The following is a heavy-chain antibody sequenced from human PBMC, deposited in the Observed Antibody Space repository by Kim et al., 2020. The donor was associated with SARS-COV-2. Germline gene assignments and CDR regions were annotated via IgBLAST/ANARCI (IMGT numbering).Heavy chain of an antibody. D-gene: IGHD2-21*01. V-gene: IGHV4-39*07. CDR2: T. CDR3: ARDLWMGAFDI. J-gene: IGHJ3*02. Sequence: TYYNPSLKSRVTISVDTSKNQFSLKLSSVTAADTAVYYCARDLWMGAFDIWGQGTMVTVSS.